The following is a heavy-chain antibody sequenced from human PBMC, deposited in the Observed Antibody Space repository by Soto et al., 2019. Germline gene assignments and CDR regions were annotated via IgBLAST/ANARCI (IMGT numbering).Heavy chain of an antibody. D-gene: IGHD3-3*01. CDR1: GDSISSGDYY. CDR2: IYYSGST. J-gene: IGHJ5*02. V-gene: IGHV4-31*03. CDR3: ASIFYDFWSGYYGRNWFDP. Sequence: SETLSLTCTVSGDSISSGDYYWSWIRQHPGKGLEWIGYIYYSGSTYYNPSLKSRVTISVDTSKNQFSLKLSSVTAADTAVYYCASIFYDFWSGYYGRNWFDPWGQGTLVTVSS.